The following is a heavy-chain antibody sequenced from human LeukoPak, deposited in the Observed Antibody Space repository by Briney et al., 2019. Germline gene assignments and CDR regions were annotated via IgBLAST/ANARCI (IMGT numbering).Heavy chain of an antibody. D-gene: IGHD5-18*01. J-gene: IGHJ6*03. CDR2: IYYSGST. V-gene: IGHV4-61*01. CDR1: GGSISSGSYY. Sequence: SETLSLTCTVSGGSISSGSYYWSWIRQPPGKGLEWIGYIYYSGSTNYNPSLKSRVTISVDTSKNQFSLKLSSVTAADTAVYYCARDHGYSYGSYYYYYYMDVWGKGTTVTISS. CDR3: ARDHGYSYGSYYYYYYMDV.